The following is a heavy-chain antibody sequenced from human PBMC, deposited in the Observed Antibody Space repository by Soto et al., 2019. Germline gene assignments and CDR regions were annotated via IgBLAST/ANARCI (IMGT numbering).Heavy chain of an antibody. J-gene: IGHJ4*02. Sequence: GGSLRLSCAASGFTFSSYAMSWVRQAPGKGLEWVSAISGSGGSTYYADSVKGRFTISRDNSKNTLYLQMNSLRAEDTAVYYCAKPPYYYDSSGYSFDYWGQGTLVTAPQ. D-gene: IGHD3-22*01. CDR3: AKPPYYYDSSGYSFDY. CDR2: ISGSGGST. CDR1: GFTFSSYA. V-gene: IGHV3-23*01.